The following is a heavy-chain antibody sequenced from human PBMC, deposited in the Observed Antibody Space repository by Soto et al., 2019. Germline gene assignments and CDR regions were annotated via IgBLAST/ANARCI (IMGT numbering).Heavy chain of an antibody. J-gene: IGHJ4*02. CDR1: GFTFSSYD. V-gene: IGHV3-13*04. Sequence: GGSLRLSCSASGFTFSSYDMHWVRQGPGKGLEWVSAIGTAGDTNYAGSVKGRFTISRENAKNSLYLQVNSLRAGDTAIYFCARAIGPTLFDYWGQGTLVTVSS. CDR3: ARAIGPTLFDY. D-gene: IGHD3-22*01. CDR2: IGTAGDT.